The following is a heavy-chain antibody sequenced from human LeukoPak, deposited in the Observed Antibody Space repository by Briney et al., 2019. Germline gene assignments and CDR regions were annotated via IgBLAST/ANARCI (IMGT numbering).Heavy chain of an antibody. V-gene: IGHV3-30*18. CDR2: ISYDGSNK. CDR3: AKDGGSYYLLNWFDP. D-gene: IGHD1-26*01. CDR1: GSTFSSYG. Sequence: GRSLRLSCAASGSTFSSYGMHWVRQAPGKGLEWVAVISYDGSNKYYADSVKGRFTISRDNSKNTLYLQMNSLRAEDTAVYYCAKDGGSYYLLNWFDPWGQGTLVTVSS. J-gene: IGHJ5*02.